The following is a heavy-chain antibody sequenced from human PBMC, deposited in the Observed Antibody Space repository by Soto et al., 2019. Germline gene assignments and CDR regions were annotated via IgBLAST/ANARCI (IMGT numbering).Heavy chain of an antibody. D-gene: IGHD2-21*01. CDR1: GFTFSSYG. V-gene: IGHV3-33*06. CDR3: AKEQGAYTGDGMDV. Sequence: QVQLVESGGGVVQPGRSLRLSCAASGFTFSSYGMHWVRQAPGKGLECVAVIWYDGSNKYYGDSVKGRFTISRDNSKNTLYLQMNSLRVEDTAVYYCAKEQGAYTGDGMDVWGQGTTVTVSS. CDR2: IWYDGSNK. J-gene: IGHJ6*02.